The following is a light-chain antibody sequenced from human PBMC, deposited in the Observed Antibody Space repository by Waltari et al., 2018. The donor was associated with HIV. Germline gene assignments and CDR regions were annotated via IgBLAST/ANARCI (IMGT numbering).Light chain of an antibody. V-gene: IGLV2-14*03. CDR3: SSYTSSDTVV. CDR2: EVS. CDR1: NSSDGRYNS. J-gene: IGLJ2*01. Sequence: ALPPPASVSGSPGQSITISCPGTNSSDGRYNSFPWYQQNPTKPPKLGILEVSSRPSGVSNRFSGSKSGNTASLTISGLQAEDEAYYYCSSYTSSDTVVFGGGTKVTVL.